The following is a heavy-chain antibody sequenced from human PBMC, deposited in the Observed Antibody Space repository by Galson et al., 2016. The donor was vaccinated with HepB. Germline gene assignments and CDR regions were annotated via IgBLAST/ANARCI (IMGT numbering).Heavy chain of an antibody. CDR1: GGTFSNFD. D-gene: IGHD3-10*01. V-gene: IGHV1-46*01. J-gene: IGHJ4*02. CDR3: ATIGFGDFDN. CDR2: VNPSSGAA. Sequence: SVKVSCKASGGTFSNFDISWVRQAPGQGPEWMGIVNPSSGAATYAQKFQGRVTMTRDTSTTTVYMELASLRSEDTAVYYCATIGFGDFDNWGQGSLVIVSS.